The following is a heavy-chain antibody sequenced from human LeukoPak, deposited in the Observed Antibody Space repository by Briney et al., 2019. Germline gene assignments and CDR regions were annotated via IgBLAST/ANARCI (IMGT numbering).Heavy chain of an antibody. V-gene: IGHV1-2*02. CDR2: INPNSGGT. J-gene: IGHJ5*02. CDR1: GYTFTGYY. D-gene: IGHD1-1*01. CDR3: ARAAGTTGTGSGWFDP. Sequence: ASVKVSCKASGYTFTGYYMHWVRQAPGQGLEWMGWINPNSGGTNYAQKFQGRVIMTRDTSISTAYMELSRLRSDDTAVYYCARAAGTTGTGSGWFDPWGQGTLVTVSS.